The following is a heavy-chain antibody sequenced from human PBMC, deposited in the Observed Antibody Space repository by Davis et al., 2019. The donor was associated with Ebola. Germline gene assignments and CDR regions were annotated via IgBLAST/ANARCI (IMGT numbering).Heavy chain of an antibody. CDR2: INPRGENT. J-gene: IGHJ6*03. D-gene: IGHD3-3*01. Sequence: ASVKVSCKPSGYTFSNYYIHWVRQAPGQGPEWVGIINPRGENTKYAQKFQGRVTLTRDTSTSTVYMELTRLRSEDSAMDYCARDYLSYYDFWSGPYPTYFYMDVWGKGTTVTVSS. CDR1: GYTFSNYY. V-gene: IGHV1-46*01. CDR3: ARDYLSYYDFWSGPYPTYFYMDV.